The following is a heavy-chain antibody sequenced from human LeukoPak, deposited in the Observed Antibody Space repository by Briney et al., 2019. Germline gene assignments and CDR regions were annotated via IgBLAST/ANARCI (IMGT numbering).Heavy chain of an antibody. V-gene: IGHV1-8*01. D-gene: IGHD3-3*01. Sequence: ASVKVSCKASGYTFTSYDINWVRQATGQGLEWMGWMNPNSGNTGYAQKFQGRVTMTRNTSISTAYMELSSLRSEDTAVYYCARLGGCITIFGVVTYDAFDIWGQGTMVTVSA. J-gene: IGHJ3*02. CDR1: GYTFTSYD. CDR2: MNPNSGNT. CDR3: ARLGGCITIFGVVTYDAFDI.